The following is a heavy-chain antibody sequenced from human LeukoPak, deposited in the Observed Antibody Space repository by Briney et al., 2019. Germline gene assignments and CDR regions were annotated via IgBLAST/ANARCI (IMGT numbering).Heavy chain of an antibody. CDR3: ARVGSGRGYYYHGMDV. CDR1: GFTFSSYE. J-gene: IGHJ6*02. CDR2: ISSSGSTI. D-gene: IGHD3-10*01. V-gene: IGHV3-48*03. Sequence: PGGSLRLSCAASGFTFSSYEMNWVRQAPGKGLEWVSYISSSGSTIYYADSVKGRFTISRDNAKNSLYLQMNSLRAEDTAVYYCARVGSGRGYYYHGMDVWGQGTTVTVSS.